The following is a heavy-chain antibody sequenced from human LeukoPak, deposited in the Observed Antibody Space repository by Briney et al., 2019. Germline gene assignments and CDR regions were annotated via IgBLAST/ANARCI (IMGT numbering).Heavy chain of an antibody. CDR1: GGSFSGHY. CDR2: INHSGST. CDR3: ARQTTSMTANLDY. Sequence: SETLSLTCAVYGGSFSGHYWSWIRQPPGKGLEWIGEINHSGSTNYNPSLKSRVTISVDTSKNQFSLKLSSVTAADTAVYYCARQTTSMTANLDYWGQGTLVTVSS. J-gene: IGHJ4*02. V-gene: IGHV4-34*01. D-gene: IGHD6-6*01.